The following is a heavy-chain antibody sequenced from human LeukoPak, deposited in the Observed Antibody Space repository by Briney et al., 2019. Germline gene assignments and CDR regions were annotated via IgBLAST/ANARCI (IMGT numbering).Heavy chain of an antibody. D-gene: IGHD7-27*01. V-gene: IGHV4-34*01. CDR2: INHSGST. Sequence: SETLSLTCAVYGVSFSGYYWSWFRQPPGKGLEWIGQINHSGSTNYNPSLKSRVTISVDTSKNQFSLKLSSVTAADTAVYYCARGTPGVSDYWGQGTLVTVSS. CDR1: GVSFSGYY. J-gene: IGHJ4*02. CDR3: ARGTPGVSDY.